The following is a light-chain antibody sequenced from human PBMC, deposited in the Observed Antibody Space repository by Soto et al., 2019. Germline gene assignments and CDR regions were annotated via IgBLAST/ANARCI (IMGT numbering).Light chain of an antibody. CDR1: QSVSSSY. J-gene: IGKJ5*01. Sequence: EIAMTQSPATLSVSPGERATLSCRASQSVSSSYLAWYQQKPGQAPRLLIYDASNRATGIPGRFSGSGSGTGFNITISRQGREEKGVYVCQPSYNCLPSGHGTRLEIK. V-gene: IGKV3D-20*02. CDR2: DAS. CDR3: QPSYNCLP.